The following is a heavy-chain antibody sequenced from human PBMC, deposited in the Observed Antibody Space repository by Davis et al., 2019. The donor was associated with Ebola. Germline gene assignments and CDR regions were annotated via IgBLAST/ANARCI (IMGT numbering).Heavy chain of an antibody. CDR1: GFTFRNYA. J-gene: IGHJ4*02. V-gene: IGHV3-23*01. Sequence: PGGSLRLSCAASGFTFRNYAMMWVRQAPGKGLEWVSLISGGGAMRYYADSVKGRFAISSDNSENTLHLQMNSLRVEDTAIYYCAKDLRSGQWLVEGADYWGQGTLVTVSS. CDR2: ISGGGAMR. CDR3: AKDLRSGQWLVEGADY. D-gene: IGHD6-19*01.